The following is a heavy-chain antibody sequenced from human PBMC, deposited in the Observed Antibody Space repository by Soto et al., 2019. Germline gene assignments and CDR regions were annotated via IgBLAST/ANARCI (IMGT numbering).Heavy chain of an antibody. J-gene: IGHJ5*02. CDR1: GGSISSYY. CDR2: IYYSGST. CDR3: ARGDSSSWWGFDP. V-gene: IGHV4-59*01. Sequence: QVQLQASGPGLVKPSETLSLTCTVSGGSISSYYWSWIRQPPGKGLEWIGYIYYSGSTNYNPSLKSRVTISVDTSKNQFSLKLSSVTAADTAVYYCARGDSSSWWGFDPWGQGTLVTVSS. D-gene: IGHD6-6*01.